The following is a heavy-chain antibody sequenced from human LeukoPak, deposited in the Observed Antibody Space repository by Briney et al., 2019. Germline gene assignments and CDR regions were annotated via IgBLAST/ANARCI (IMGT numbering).Heavy chain of an antibody. CDR1: GGSFSGYY. CDR3: ARVVGVLWLDYVDV. J-gene: IGHJ6*03. V-gene: IGHV4-34*01. Sequence: SETLSLTCAVYGGSFSGYYWSWIRQPPGKGLEWIGEINHSGSTNYNPSLKSRVTISVDTSKNQFSLKLSSVTAADTAVYYCARVVGVLWLDYVDVWGKGTTVTISS. CDR2: INHSGST. D-gene: IGHD3-10*01.